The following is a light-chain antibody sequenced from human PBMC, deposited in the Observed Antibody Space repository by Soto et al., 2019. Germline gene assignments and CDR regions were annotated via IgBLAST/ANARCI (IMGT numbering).Light chain of an antibody. Sequence: DIQMTQSPSTLSASVGDRVTITCRASQSISSWLAWYQQKPGRAPKVLIYDASSLESGVPSRFSGSGSGTDLTLTISSLQPEDFATYYCQQYNSYSPLTFGGGTKVDIK. CDR3: QQYNSYSPLT. CDR1: QSISSW. J-gene: IGKJ4*01. CDR2: DAS. V-gene: IGKV1-5*01.